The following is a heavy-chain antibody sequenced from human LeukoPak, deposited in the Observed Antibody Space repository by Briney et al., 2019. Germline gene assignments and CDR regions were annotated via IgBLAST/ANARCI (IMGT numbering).Heavy chain of an antibody. V-gene: IGHV4-59*08. D-gene: IGHD6-19*01. J-gene: IGHJ3*02. CDR1: GGSISSYY. CDR2: IYYSGST. Sequence: SETLSLTCTVSGGSISSYYWSWIRQPPGKGLEWIGYIYYSGSTNYNPSLKSRVTISVDTSKNQFSLKLGSVTAADTAVYYCARQPTTFRRYNSGWYYAFDIWGQGTMVTVSS. CDR3: ARQPTTFRRYNSGWYYAFDI.